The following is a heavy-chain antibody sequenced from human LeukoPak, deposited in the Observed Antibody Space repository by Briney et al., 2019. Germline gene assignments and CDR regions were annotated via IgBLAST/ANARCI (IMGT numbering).Heavy chain of an antibody. Sequence: GGSRRLSCTVSGGVFRDFWMTWVRQAPGKGPEWLGRIKSKVDGGTTDYAPAVKGRVTISRDDSRNTLFLQMNNLRVEDTAVYYWATNPPRTGGRGLDPWGQGTPVTVSS. V-gene: IGHV3-15*01. D-gene: IGHD3/OR15-3a*01. CDR3: ATNPPRTGGRGLDP. J-gene: IGHJ5*02. CDR2: IKSKVDGGTT. CDR1: GGVFRDFW.